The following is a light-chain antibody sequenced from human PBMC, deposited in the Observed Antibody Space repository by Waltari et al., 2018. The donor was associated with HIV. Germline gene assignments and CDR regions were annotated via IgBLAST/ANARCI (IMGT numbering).Light chain of an antibody. CDR1: SSNIGNNY. CDR2: VNN. Sequence: QSVLTPQPSVSAAPGQKVTISCSGRSSNIGNNYVSWYQQLPGTAPKLLIHVNNNRPSGSPARFSVSNSGTSATLAITGRQTGYEADDDCETWDSSLSAVVFGGGTKLTVL. CDR3: ETWDSSLSAVV. V-gene: IGLV1-51*01. J-gene: IGLJ2*01.